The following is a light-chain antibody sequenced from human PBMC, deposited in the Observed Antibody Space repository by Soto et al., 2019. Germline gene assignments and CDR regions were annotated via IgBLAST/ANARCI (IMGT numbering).Light chain of an antibody. Sequence: QLVLAQPRSVSGSPGQSVTLSCTGTSSDVGGYDFVSWYQQYPGKAPKLIIFDVTERTSGVPDRFSGSKSGNSASLTISGLQDEDEDDYYCSSYAGSYILGVFGGGTKLTVL. V-gene: IGLV2-11*01. J-gene: IGLJ3*02. CDR2: DVT. CDR1: SSDVGGYDF. CDR3: SSYAGSYILGV.